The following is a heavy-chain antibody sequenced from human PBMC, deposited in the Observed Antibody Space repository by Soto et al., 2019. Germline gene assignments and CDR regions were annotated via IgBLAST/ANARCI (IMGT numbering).Heavy chain of an antibody. J-gene: IGHJ4*02. Sequence: QVQLVQSGGEVKKPGASVKVSCKASGYTFISYGISWVRQAPGQGLEWMAWISPYNGNTNYAEKLQGRVTVTTDTFTATAYMELRSLRYDDTAVYYCASTRLDCRSGSCYEYWGQGTLVTVSS. CDR3: ASTRLDCRSGSCYEY. CDR1: GYTFISYG. D-gene: IGHD6-19*01. CDR2: ISPYNGNT. V-gene: IGHV1-18*01.